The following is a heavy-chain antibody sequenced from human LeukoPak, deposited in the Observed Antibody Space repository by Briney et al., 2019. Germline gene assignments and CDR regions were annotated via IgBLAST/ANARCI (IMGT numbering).Heavy chain of an antibody. CDR1: GFTFSSYA. CDR2: ISYDGSNK. CDR3: ARVLSDFYGSGSYYNYYYYYHGMDV. V-gene: IGHV3-30*04. J-gene: IGHJ6*02. D-gene: IGHD3-10*01. Sequence: QAGGSLRLSCAASGFTFSSYAMHWVRQAPGKGLEWVAVISYDGSNKYYADSVKGRFTISRDNSKNTLYLQMNSLRAEDTAVYYCARVLSDFYGSGSYYNYYYYYHGMDVWGQGTTVTVSS.